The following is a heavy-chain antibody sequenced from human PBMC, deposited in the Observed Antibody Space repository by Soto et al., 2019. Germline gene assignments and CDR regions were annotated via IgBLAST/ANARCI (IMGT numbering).Heavy chain of an antibody. D-gene: IGHD6-19*01. Sequence: SVKFSCKASGGTFSSYSISWVRQAPGQGLEWMGGIIPIFGTANYAQKFQGRVTITADESTSTAYMELSSLRSEDTAVYYCARVGIAVAGTYYYYYGMDVWGQGTTVTVSS. V-gene: IGHV1-69*13. CDR3: ARVGIAVAGTYYYYYGMDV. CDR2: IIPIFGTA. CDR1: GGTFSSYS. J-gene: IGHJ6*02.